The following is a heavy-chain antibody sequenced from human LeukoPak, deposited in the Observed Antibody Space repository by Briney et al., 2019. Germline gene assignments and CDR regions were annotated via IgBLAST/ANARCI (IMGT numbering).Heavy chain of an antibody. CDR3: ARDSNYYYGMDV. V-gene: IGHV4-34*01. D-gene: IGHD5-18*01. J-gene: IGHJ6*02. CDR2: INHSGST. CDR1: GGSFSGYY. Sequence: PSETLSLTCAVYGGSFSGYYWSWIRQPPGKGLEWIGEINHSGSTYYNPSLKSRVTISVDRSKNQFSLKLSSVTAADTAVYYCARDSNYYYGMDVWGQGTTVTVSS.